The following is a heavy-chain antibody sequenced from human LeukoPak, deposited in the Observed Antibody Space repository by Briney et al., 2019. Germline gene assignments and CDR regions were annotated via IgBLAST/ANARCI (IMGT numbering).Heavy chain of an antibody. V-gene: IGHV3-23*01. CDR2: ISSNGDNI. CDR3: ASVVRPGYFFYYGLGV. J-gene: IGHJ6*02. Sequence: GGSLRLSCAASGLTFSNYAMSWVRQAPGKGLEWVSAISSNGDNIYYADSVKGRFTISRDNSKNTLYLQINSLRAEDTALYFCASVVRPGYFFYYGLGVWGRGATVTVSS. CDR1: GLTFSNYA.